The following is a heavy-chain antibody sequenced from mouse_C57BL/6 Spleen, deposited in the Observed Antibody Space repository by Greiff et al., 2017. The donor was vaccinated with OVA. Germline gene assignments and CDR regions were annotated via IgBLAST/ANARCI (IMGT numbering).Heavy chain of an antibody. J-gene: IGHJ2*01. CDR3: ARSYGSSYEYFDY. V-gene: IGHV1-50*01. Sequence: QVQLKQPGAELVKPGASVKLSCKASGYTFTSYWMQWVKQRPGQGLEWIGEIDPSDSYTNYNQKFKGKATLTVDTSSSTAYMQLSSLTSEDSAVYYCARSYGSSYEYFDYWGQGTTLTVSS. D-gene: IGHD1-1*01. CDR2: IDPSDSYT. CDR1: GYTFTSYW.